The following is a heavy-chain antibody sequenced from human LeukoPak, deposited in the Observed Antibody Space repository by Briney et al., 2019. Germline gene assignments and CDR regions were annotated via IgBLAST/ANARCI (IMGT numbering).Heavy chain of an antibody. CDR3: ARGYSYGYYFDY. D-gene: IGHD5-18*01. V-gene: IGHV4-4*07. CDR1: GGSISSYY. J-gene: IGHJ4*02. CDR2: IYTSGST. Sequence: SETLSLTCTVSGGSISSYYWSWIRQPAGKGLEWIGRIYTSGSTNYNPSLKGRVTISVDKSKNQFSLKLSSVTAADTAVYYCARGYSYGYYFDYWGQGTLVTVSS.